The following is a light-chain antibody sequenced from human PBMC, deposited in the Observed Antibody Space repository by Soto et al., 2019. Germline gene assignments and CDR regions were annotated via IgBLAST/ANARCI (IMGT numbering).Light chain of an antibody. Sequence: DIVMTQSPDSLAVSLGERATINCKSSQNVLHSSNNKNYLAWYQQKPGQPPKLLIYWASTRESGVPDRFSGSGSGTDFTLTISSLQAEDVAIYYCQQYYGSPPMYTFGQGTKLEIK. J-gene: IGKJ2*01. CDR2: WAS. CDR1: QNVLHSSNNKNY. CDR3: QQYYGSPPMYT. V-gene: IGKV4-1*01.